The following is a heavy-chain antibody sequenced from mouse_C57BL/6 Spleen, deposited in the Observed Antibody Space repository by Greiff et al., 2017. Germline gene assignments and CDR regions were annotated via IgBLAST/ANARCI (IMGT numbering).Heavy chain of an antibody. CDR1: GYAFSSSW. V-gene: IGHV1-82*01. J-gene: IGHJ1*03. Sequence: QVQLQQSGPELVKPGASVKISCKASGYAFSSSWMNWVKQRPGKGLEWIGRIYPGDGDTNYNGKFKGKATLTADKSSSTAYMQRSSLTSEDSEVYVCARLHYCSSHWYFDVWGTGTTVTVSS. D-gene: IGHD1-1*01. CDR3: ARLHYCSSHWYFDV. CDR2: IYPGDGDT.